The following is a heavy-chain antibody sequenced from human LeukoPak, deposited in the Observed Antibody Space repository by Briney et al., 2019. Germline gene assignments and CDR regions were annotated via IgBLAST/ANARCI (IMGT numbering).Heavy chain of an antibody. CDR1: GGSISSSSYY. Sequence: PSETPSLTCSVSGGSISSSSYYWGWIRQPPGKGLEWIGSIYYSGSTYYNPSLKSRVAISVDTSKTLFSLKLSSVTAADTAVYYCARHRIAPADDAFDIWGRGTMVTVSS. CDR2: IYYSGST. CDR3: ARHRIAPADDAFDI. V-gene: IGHV4-39*01. J-gene: IGHJ3*02. D-gene: IGHD6-13*01.